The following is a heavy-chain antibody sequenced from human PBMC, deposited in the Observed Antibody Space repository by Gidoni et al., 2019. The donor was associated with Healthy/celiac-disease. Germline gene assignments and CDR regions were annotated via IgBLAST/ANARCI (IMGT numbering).Heavy chain of an antibody. CDR3: ARGGGDWGSDYYYGMDV. V-gene: IGHV1-69*02. D-gene: IGHD7-27*01. CDR2: IIPILGIA. CDR1: GGTYSSDT. Sequence: VQLVKSGAAVQKPGSSVKVSCKAPGGTYSSDTISWVRQAPGQGLEWMGRIIPILGIANYAQQFQGRVTITADKATSTAYMELSSLRSEDTAVYYCARGGGDWGSDYYYGMDVWGQGTTVTVSS. J-gene: IGHJ6*02.